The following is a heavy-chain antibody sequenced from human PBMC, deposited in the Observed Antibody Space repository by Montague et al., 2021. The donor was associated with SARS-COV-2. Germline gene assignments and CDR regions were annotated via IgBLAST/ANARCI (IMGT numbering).Heavy chain of an antibody. CDR3: ARDVGKGFSGYETEGGFDY. CDR2: IYPSGST. CDR1: GGSISSYY. V-gene: IGHV4-4*07. J-gene: IGHJ4*02. D-gene: IGHD5-12*01. Sequence: SETLSLTCTVSGGSISSYYWSWIRQPAGKGLEWIGRIYPSGSTKXXPSLKSRVTMSVDTSKNQFSLKLTSVTAADTAVYWCARDVGKGFSGYETEGGFDYWGQGTLVSVSS.